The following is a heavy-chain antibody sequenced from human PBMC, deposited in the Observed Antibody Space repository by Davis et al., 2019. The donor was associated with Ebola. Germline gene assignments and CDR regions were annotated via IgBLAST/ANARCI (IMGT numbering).Heavy chain of an antibody. CDR1: GFSFSSYW. Sequence: GGSLRLSCAASGFSFSSYWMSWVRQAPGKGLEWVSYISSSSSYTNYADSVKGRFTISRDNAKNSLYLQMNSLRDEDTAVYYCVRQWFGETDWGQGTLVTVSS. CDR2: ISSSSSYT. CDR3: VRQWFGETD. V-gene: IGHV3-48*02. D-gene: IGHD3-10*01. J-gene: IGHJ4*02.